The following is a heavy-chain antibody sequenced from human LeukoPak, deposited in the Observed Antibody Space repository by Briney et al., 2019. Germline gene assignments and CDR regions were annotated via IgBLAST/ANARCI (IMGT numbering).Heavy chain of an antibody. J-gene: IGHJ3*02. D-gene: IGHD6-13*01. CDR3: ARPYTSSWYDAFDI. V-gene: IGHV4-39*01. Sequence: RPSETLSLTCTVSGGSISSNNYYWGWVRQPPGKKLEWIGSISYSGSTYYNPSLQSRVTMSVDTSNNQFSLGLSSVTAADTAVYYCARPYTSSWYDAFDIWGQGTMVTVSS. CDR1: GGSISSNNYY. CDR2: ISYSGST.